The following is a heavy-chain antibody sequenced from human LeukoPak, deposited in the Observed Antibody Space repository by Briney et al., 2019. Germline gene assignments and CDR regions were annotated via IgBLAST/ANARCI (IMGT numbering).Heavy chain of an antibody. V-gene: IGHV1-18*04. Sequence: ASVKVSCKASGYTFISYGISWVRQAPGQGLEWMGWISAYNGNTNYAQKLQGRVTMTTDTSTSTAYMELRSLRSDDTAVYYCASGRVVPAAMDFDYWGQGTLVTVSS. J-gene: IGHJ4*02. CDR3: ASGRVVPAAMDFDY. D-gene: IGHD2-2*01. CDR1: GYTFISYG. CDR2: ISAYNGNT.